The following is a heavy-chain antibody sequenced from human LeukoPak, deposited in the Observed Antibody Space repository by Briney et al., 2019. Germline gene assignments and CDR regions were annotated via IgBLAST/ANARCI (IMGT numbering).Heavy chain of an antibody. CDR2: IYSGGST. Sequence: GGSLRLSCAASGFTFSSYGMHWVRQAPGKGLEWVSVIYSGGSTYYADSVKGRFTISRDNSKNTLYLQMNSLRAEDTAVYYCARGTDGDYDEFDPWGQGTLVTVSS. CDR1: GFTFSSYG. D-gene: IGHD4-17*01. J-gene: IGHJ5*02. V-gene: IGHV3-66*01. CDR3: ARGTDGDYDEFDP.